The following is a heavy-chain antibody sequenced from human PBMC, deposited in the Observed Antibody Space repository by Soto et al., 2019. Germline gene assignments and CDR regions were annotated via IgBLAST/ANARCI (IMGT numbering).Heavy chain of an antibody. D-gene: IGHD3-16*02. CDR3: AREHYVWWSYRYSFDY. J-gene: IGHJ4*02. Sequence: QVQLVQSGAEVKKPGSSVKVSCKASGGTFSSYTISWVRQAPGQGLEWMGRIIPILGIANYAQKFQGRVTITADKSTSTAYMELSSLRSVDTAVYYCAREHYVWWSYRYSFDYWGQGSLVTVSS. V-gene: IGHV1-69*08. CDR1: GGTFSSYT. CDR2: IIPILGIA.